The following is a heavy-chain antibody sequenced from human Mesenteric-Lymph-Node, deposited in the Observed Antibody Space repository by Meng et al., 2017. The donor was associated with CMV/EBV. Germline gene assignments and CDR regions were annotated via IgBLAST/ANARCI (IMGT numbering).Heavy chain of an antibody. CDR1: GFTFSSYW. Sequence: GESLKISCAASGFTFSSYWITWVRQAPGKGLEWVANIKEDGSEEYYVDSVKGRFTISRDNAKNSLYLQMNSLRVEDTAVYYCARGRFTSDYWGQGTLVTVSS. CDR2: IKEDGSEE. V-gene: IGHV3-7*01. J-gene: IGHJ4*02. D-gene: IGHD4-17*01. CDR3: ARGRFTSDY.